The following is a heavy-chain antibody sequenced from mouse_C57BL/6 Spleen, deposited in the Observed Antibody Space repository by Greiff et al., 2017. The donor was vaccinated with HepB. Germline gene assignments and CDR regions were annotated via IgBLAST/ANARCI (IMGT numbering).Heavy chain of an antibody. J-gene: IGHJ4*01. CDR1: GYTFTDYN. V-gene: IGHV1-22*01. Sequence: VLLKQSGPELVKPGVSVKMSCKASGYTFTDYNMHWVKQSHGKSLEWIGYFNPNNGGISDNLKFKGKATLTVNKSSIAAYMELRSLTSEDSAVYYCARGSYYCGSSPEYYAMDNWGQGTSVTISS. CDR3: ARGSYYCGSSPEYYAMDN. D-gene: IGHD1-1*01. CDR2: FNPNNGGI.